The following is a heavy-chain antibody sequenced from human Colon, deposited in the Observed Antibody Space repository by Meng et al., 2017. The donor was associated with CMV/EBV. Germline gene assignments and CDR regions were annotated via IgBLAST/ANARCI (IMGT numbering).Heavy chain of an antibody. CDR2: ISSSSRNI. D-gene: IGHD5-12*01. Sequence: GESLKISCATSGFTVSSNYMSWVRQAPGKGLEWVSSISSSSRNIYYADSVRGRFTISRDNAENSLYLQMNNLIADDTAIYYCARGYDSARALYYDGMDVWGQGTTVTVSS. CDR1: GFTVSSNY. CDR3: ARGYDSARALYYDGMDV. J-gene: IGHJ6*02. V-gene: IGHV3-21*01.